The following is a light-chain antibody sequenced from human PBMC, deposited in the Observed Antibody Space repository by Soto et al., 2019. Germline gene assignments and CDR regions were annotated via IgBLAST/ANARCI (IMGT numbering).Light chain of an antibody. CDR2: GAS. V-gene: IGKV3-20*01. Sequence: EIVLTQSPGTLSLSPGERATLSCRASQSVSGSYLAWYQHKPGQAPRLLFYGASNRATGIPDRFSGSGSGTDFTLTISRLEPEDFAVYYCHQYVSSPRTFGQGTKVEIE. CDR1: QSVSGSY. J-gene: IGKJ1*01. CDR3: HQYVSSPRT.